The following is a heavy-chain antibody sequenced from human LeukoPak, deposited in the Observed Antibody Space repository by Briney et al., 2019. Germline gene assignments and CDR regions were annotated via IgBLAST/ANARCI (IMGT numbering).Heavy chain of an antibody. Sequence: PGGSLRLSCAASGFTFSSYGMHWVRQAPGKGLEWVSYISSSSSTIYYADSVKGRFTISRDNAKNSLYLQMNSLRAEDTAVYYCARAFGYGSGSYPFGDWGQGTLVTVSS. CDR3: ARAFGYGSGSYPFGD. J-gene: IGHJ4*02. D-gene: IGHD3-10*01. CDR1: GFTFSSYG. CDR2: ISSSSSTI. V-gene: IGHV3-48*01.